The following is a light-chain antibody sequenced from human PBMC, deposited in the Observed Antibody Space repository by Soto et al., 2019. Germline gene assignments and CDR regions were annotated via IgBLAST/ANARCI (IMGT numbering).Light chain of an antibody. J-gene: IGKJ1*01. V-gene: IGKV3-20*01. Sequence: EVVMTQSPATLSVSPGERATLSCRASQTVSRNLAWYQQRPGQAPRLLIYGASSRDTGIPDRFSGSGFGTDFTLTISRLEPEDFALYYCQHYAGGSRINFGQGTKV. CDR2: GAS. CDR1: QTVSRN. CDR3: QHYAGGSRIN.